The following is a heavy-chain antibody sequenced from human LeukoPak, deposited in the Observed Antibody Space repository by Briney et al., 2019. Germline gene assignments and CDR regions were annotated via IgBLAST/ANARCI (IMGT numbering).Heavy chain of an antibody. Sequence: PGGSLRLSCAVSGFTFSSYWMSWVRQAPGKGLEWVATIKQDGSEKYYVDSVKGRFTISRDNAKNSLYLQMNSLRAEDTAVYYCARRVPYFDYWGQGTLVTVSS. V-gene: IGHV3-7*03. CDR1: GFTFSSYW. CDR3: ARRVPYFDY. J-gene: IGHJ4*02. CDR2: IKQDGSEK. D-gene: IGHD3-3*01.